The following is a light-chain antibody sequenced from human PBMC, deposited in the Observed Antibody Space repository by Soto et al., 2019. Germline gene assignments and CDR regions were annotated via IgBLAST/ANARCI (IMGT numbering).Light chain of an antibody. CDR1: QNIRRS. CDR2: NSY. V-gene: IGKV3-15*01. Sequence: EIVMTQSPATLSVSPGERATLSCRASQNIRRSLAWYQQKPGQPPRLLIYNSYTRATGIAARFSGSGSGTDFTLTISSLQVEDFAVYFCQQYENWPPVTFGGGTKVEIK. CDR3: QQYENWPPVT. J-gene: IGKJ4*01.